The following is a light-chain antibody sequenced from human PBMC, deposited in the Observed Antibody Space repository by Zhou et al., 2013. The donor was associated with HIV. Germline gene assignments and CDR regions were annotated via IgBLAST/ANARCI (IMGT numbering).Light chain of an antibody. J-gene: IGKJ5*01. CDR2: GAS. CDR1: QSISTN. CDR3: QHYNTWPLIA. Sequence: EIVMTQSPASLSVSPGERVTLSCRASQSISTNVAWYQQKPGQAPRLLIYGASTRATGGPARFSGSGSGTKFTLTVSSMQSEDFCGFITDQHYNTWPLIAFGQGTRL. V-gene: IGKV3-15*01.